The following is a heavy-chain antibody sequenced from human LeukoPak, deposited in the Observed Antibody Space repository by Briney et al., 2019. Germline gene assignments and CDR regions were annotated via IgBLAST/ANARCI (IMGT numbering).Heavy chain of an antibody. CDR3: AKAAYWSSHIRNWFDP. Sequence: GGSLRLSCAASGFTFSSYAMSCVRQAPGKGLEWVSAISGSGGSTYYADSVKGRFTISRDNSKNTLYLQMNSLRAEDTAVYYCAKAAYWSSHIRNWFDPWGQGTLVTVSS. V-gene: IGHV3-23*01. CDR2: ISGSGGST. CDR1: GFTFSSYA. J-gene: IGHJ5*02. D-gene: IGHD2-15*01.